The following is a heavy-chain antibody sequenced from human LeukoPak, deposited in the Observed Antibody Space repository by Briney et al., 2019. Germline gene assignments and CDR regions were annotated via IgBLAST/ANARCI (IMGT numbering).Heavy chain of an antibody. V-gene: IGHV1-3*01. CDR2: INAGNGNT. D-gene: IGHD4-17*01. CDR1: GYTFTSYA. Sequence: ASVKVSCKASGYTFTSYAMHWVRQAPGQRLEWMGWINAGNGNTKYSQKFQGRVTITRDTSAGTAYMELSSLRSEDTAVYYCASQDPTVTTYYYYYGMDVWGQGTTVTVSS. J-gene: IGHJ6*02. CDR3: ASQDPTVTTYYYYYGMDV.